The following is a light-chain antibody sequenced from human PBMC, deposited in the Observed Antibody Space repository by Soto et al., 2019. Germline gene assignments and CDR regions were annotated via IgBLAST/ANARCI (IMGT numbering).Light chain of an antibody. CDR1: SSDVCGYNY. CDR3: SSYTSSSVV. V-gene: IGLV2-14*01. J-gene: IGLJ2*01. CDR2: DVS. Sequence: QSVLTQPASVSGSPGQSITISCTGTSSDVCGYNYVSWYQQHPGKAPKLLIYDVSNRPSGVSNRFSGSKSGNTASLTISGLQAEDEADYYCSSYTSSSVVFGGGTKLTVL.